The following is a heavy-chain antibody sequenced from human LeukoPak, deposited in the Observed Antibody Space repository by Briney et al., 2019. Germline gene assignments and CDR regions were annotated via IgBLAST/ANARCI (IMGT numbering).Heavy chain of an antibody. CDR3: ARGRPHGNDY. Sequence: GGSLRLSCAASGFTVSDNYMTWVRQAPGKGLEWVSSIYSAGATHYAESVEGRFTISRDNSKNTLYLQMNSLRVEDTAVYYCARGRPHGNDYWGQGTLVTVSS. D-gene: IGHD2-15*01. CDR1: GFTVSDNY. J-gene: IGHJ4*02. V-gene: IGHV3-66*01. CDR2: IYSAGAT.